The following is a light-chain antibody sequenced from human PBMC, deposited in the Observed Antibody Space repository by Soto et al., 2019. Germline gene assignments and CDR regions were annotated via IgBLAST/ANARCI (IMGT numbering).Light chain of an antibody. V-gene: IGKV1-39*01. CDR3: QQTYRTPLT. J-gene: IGKJ4*01. CDR2: AAS. Sequence: DIQMTQSPSSLSASVGDRVTITCRAGQYIGRYLNWYQQKPGKAPKLLIYAASSLHSGVPSRFSGSGSGKDFTLTISSLQPEDCATYSCQQTYRTPLTFGGGTKVDIK. CDR1: QYIGRY.